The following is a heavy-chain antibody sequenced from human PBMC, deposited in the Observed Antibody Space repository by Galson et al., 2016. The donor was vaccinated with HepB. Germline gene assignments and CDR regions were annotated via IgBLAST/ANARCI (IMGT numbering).Heavy chain of an antibody. D-gene: IGHD2-21*01. Sequence: QSGAEVKKPGESLKISCQTSGYSFSTYWIGWVRQMPGKGLEWMGIVDPGDSDTRYSPSFQGQVTISVDKSTRIAYLQWDSLTATDTAMYYCARNGGEGKCFRDGRDSFDFWCQGTLVLVSS. V-gene: IGHV5-51*01. J-gene: IGHJ3*01. CDR1: GYSFSTYW. CDR2: VDPGDSDT. CDR3: ARNGGEGKCFRDGRDSFDF.